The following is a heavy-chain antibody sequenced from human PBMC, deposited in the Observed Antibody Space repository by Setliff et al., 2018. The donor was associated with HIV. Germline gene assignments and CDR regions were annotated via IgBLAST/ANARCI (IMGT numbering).Heavy chain of an antibody. CDR1: GFAFSDFS. V-gene: IGHV3-30*04. CDR2: ISFDGSHK. D-gene: IGHD3-3*01. Sequence: SLRLSCVASGFAFSDFSMFWARQAPGKGLEWVAVISFDGSHKYYADSLKGRFTISRDNSINTIYLQMNSLRTEDTAVYYCAKSRTIYGEVIIQWAYMDVWGQGTTVTVSS. J-gene: IGHJ6*02. CDR3: AKSRTIYGEVIIQWAYMDV.